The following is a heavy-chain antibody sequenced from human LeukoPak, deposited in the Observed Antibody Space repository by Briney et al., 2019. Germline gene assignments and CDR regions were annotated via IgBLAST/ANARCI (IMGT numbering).Heavy chain of an antibody. D-gene: IGHD3-22*01. J-gene: IGHJ4*02. CDR1: GGSISSYY. Sequence: SETLSLTCTVSGGSISSYYWSWIRQPPGKGLEWIGYIYYSGSTNYNPSLKSRGTISVDTAKNQFSLKLSYVTAADTAVYYCARGEYYYDSSGPSRQFDYWGQGTLVTVSS. CDR3: ARGEYYYDSSGPSRQFDY. V-gene: IGHV4-59*01. CDR2: IYYSGST.